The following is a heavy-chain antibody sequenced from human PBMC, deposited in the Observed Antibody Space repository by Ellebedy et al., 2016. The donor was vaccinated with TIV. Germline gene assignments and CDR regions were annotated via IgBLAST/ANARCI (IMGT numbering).Heavy chain of an antibody. V-gene: IGHV4-34*01. J-gene: IGHJ4*02. CDR1: GGSFSGFY. CDR3: ARGRDILSGYSFDY. CDR2: INHSGST. Sequence: SETLSLTXGVYGGSFSGFYWSWIRQPPGRGLEWIGEINHSGSTNYNPSLKSRVTISVDTSRNQNQFSLKLSSVTAADTALYYCARGRDILSGYSFDYWGQGTLVTVSS. D-gene: IGHD3-9*01.